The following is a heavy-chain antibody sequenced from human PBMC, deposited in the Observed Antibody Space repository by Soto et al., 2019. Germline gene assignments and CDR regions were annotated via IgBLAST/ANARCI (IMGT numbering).Heavy chain of an antibody. J-gene: IGHJ4*02. CDR2: IYHSGST. D-gene: IGHD5-12*01. V-gene: IGHV4-4*02. Sequence: SETLSLTCAVSSGSISSSNWWSWVRQPPGKGLEWIGEIYHSGSTNYNPSLKSRVTISVDKSKNQFSLKLSSVTAADTAVYYCARRSVATIPYFDYWGQGTLVTVSS. CDR1: SGSISSSNW. CDR3: ARRSVATIPYFDY.